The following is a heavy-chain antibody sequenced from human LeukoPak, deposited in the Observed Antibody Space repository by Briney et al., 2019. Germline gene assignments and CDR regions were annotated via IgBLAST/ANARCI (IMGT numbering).Heavy chain of an antibody. CDR3: ATSRVYDY. CDR2: IRQDGSEK. Sequence: QAGGSLRLSCAASGFTFSSYWMSWVRQAPGKGLEWVANIRQDGSEKYYVDSVKGRFTISRDNAKNSLYLQMNSLRTEDTAVYYCATSRVYDYWGQGALVTVSS. CDR1: GFTFSSYW. D-gene: IGHD2-8*01. V-gene: IGHV3-7*01. J-gene: IGHJ4*02.